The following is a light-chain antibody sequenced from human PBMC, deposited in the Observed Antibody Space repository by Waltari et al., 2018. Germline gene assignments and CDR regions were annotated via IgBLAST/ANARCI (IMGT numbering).Light chain of an antibody. V-gene: IGKV3-20*01. Sequence: CRASQSVSSSSLTWYQQKPGQAPRLLIYGASSRATGIPDRFSGSGSGTDFALTISRLEPEDFAVYYCQQYDGIVLTFGGGTKVEI. CDR1: QSVSSSS. J-gene: IGKJ4*01. CDR3: QQYDGIVLT. CDR2: GAS.